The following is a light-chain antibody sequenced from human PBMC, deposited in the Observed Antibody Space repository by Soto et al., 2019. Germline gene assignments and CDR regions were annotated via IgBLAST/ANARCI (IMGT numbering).Light chain of an antibody. CDR2: AAS. V-gene: IGKV1-39*01. Sequence: DIQMTQSPSTLSASVVDRVTITCRASQSISSWLACHQQKPGKAPKLLIYAASSLQSGAPSRFSGSASGTNFPLTISSLPPEDFATYFRQQTYSFPWTFGQGTKVDIK. CDR3: QQTYSFPWT. J-gene: IGKJ1*01. CDR1: QSISSW.